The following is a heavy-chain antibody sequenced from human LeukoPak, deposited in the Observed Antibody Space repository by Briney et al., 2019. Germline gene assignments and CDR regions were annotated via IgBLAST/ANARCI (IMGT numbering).Heavy chain of an antibody. D-gene: IGHD3-22*01. CDR1: GYTFTSYY. Sequence: GASVKVSCKASGYTFTSYYMHWVRQAPGQGLEWMGIINPSGGSTSYAQKFQGRVTMTRDTSTSTVYMELSSLRSEDTAVYYCARDLMYYYDSSGYYSGYYYYMDVWGKGTTVTISS. J-gene: IGHJ6*03. CDR3: ARDLMYYYDSSGYYSGYYYYMDV. CDR2: INPSGGST. V-gene: IGHV1-46*01.